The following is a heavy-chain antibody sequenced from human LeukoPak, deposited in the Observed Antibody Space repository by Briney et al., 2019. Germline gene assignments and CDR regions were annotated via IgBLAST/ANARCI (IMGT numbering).Heavy chain of an antibody. J-gene: IGHJ4*02. D-gene: IGHD1-1*01. V-gene: IGHV3-48*04. CDR2: ISGSRSLI. Sequence: PGGSLRLSCEASGFTFRDYGMNWVRQAPGKGLEWISFISGSRSLIYYADSVRGRFTISRDNAKNSLFLQMTSLTTEDTGVFHCARQFRAKYNPLDHWGQGTLVTVSS. CDR3: ARQFRAKYNPLDH. CDR1: GFTFRDYG.